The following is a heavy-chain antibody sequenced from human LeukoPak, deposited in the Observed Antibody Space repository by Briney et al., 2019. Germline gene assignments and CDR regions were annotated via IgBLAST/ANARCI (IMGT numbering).Heavy chain of an antibody. D-gene: IGHD7-27*01. Sequence: GCLRLSCAASGFTFSSYAMSWVRQAPGKGLEWVSAISGSGGSTYYTDSVRGRFTISRDDSKNTLYLQMNSLRAEDTALYYCAHDPNWEMDYWGQGVLVTVSS. J-gene: IGHJ4*02. CDR3: AHDPNWEMDY. V-gene: IGHV3-23*01. CDR2: ISGSGGST. CDR1: GFTFSSYA.